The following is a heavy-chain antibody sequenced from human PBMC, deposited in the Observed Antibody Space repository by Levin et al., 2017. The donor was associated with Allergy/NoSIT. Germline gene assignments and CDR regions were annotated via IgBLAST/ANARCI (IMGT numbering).Heavy chain of an antibody. Sequence: SQTLSLTCSVSGDSISRGFYYWSWIRQPAGEGLEWIGRIYVTGSTTYSPSLKSRVTISLDRSKDQVSLKINSVTAADTAVNYCARDLEGFSGYKPYCYTDVWGKGTTVTVSS. V-gene: IGHV4-61*02. J-gene: IGHJ6*03. D-gene: IGHD5-12*01. CDR2: IYVTGST. CDR1: GDSISRGFYY. CDR3: ARDLEGFSGYKPYCYTDV.